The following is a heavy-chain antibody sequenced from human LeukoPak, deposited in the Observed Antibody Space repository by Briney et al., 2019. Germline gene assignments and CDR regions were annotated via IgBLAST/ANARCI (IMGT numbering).Heavy chain of an antibody. CDR3: AKALGSIVVTASDY. CDR2: ISGSGGAT. D-gene: IGHD5-12*01. Sequence: GGSLRLSCAASGFTFNNYAMSWVRQAPGKGLEWVSAISGSGGATYFADSVKGRFTISRDNSKNTLYLQMHSLRAEDTAVYYCAKALGSIVVTASDYWGQGTLVTVSS. J-gene: IGHJ4*02. V-gene: IGHV3-23*01. CDR1: GFTFNNYA.